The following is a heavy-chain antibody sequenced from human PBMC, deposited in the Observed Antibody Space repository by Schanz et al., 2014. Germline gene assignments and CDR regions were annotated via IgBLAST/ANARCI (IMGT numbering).Heavy chain of an antibody. V-gene: IGHV1-18*01. CDR1: GYTFTSYG. CDR2: ISPYNGNT. D-gene: IGHD6-6*01. CDR3: AGDQCPDANSSDGRCFDD. Sequence: QVQLVQSGAEVKKPGASVKVSCKASGYTFTSYGISWVRQAPGQGLEWMGWISPYNGNTNYAQKLQGRVTMTADTSTSPAYMDIRDLRSDYTGVYDCAGDQCPDANSSDGRCFDDWGQGSLVTVSS. J-gene: IGHJ4*01.